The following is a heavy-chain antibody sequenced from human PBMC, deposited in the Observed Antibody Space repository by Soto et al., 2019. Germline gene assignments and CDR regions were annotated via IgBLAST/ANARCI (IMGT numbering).Heavy chain of an antibody. D-gene: IGHD3-10*01. Sequence: QVPLVESGGGVVQPGRSLRLSCAASGFTFSSYGMHWVRQAPGKGLEWVAVISYDGSNKYYADSVKGRFTISRDNSKNTLYLQMNSLRAEDTAVYYCAKDRDYYGSGALDYWGQGTLVTVSS. CDR2: ISYDGSNK. J-gene: IGHJ4*02. V-gene: IGHV3-30*18. CDR3: AKDRDYYGSGALDY. CDR1: GFTFSSYG.